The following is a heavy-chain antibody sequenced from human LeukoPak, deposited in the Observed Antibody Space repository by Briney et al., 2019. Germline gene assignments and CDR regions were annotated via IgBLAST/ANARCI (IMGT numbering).Heavy chain of an antibody. CDR2: IIPIFGTA. V-gene: IGHV1-69*13. CDR1: GGTFSSYA. CDR3: ARGPLPWFDP. Sequence: GASVKVSCKASGGTFSSYAISWVRQAPGQGLEWMGGIIPIFGTANYAQKFQGRVTITADESTSTAYVELSSLRSEDTAVYYCARGPLPWFDPWGQGTLVTVSS. J-gene: IGHJ5*02.